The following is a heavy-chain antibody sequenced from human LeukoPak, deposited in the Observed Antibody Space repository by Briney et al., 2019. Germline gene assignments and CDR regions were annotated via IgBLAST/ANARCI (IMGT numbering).Heavy chain of an antibody. V-gene: IGHV4-61*01. CDR3: ARDRFGFDY. J-gene: IGHJ4*02. CDR1: GGSIRSSYYY. Sequence: PFETLSLTCTVSGGSIRSSYYYWSWIRQPPGQGLGWIGYIYYSGSTNYNPSLKSRVTISVDTSKNQFSLKLSSVTAADTAVYYCARDRFGFDYWGQGTLVTVSS. CDR2: IYYSGST. D-gene: IGHD3-16*01.